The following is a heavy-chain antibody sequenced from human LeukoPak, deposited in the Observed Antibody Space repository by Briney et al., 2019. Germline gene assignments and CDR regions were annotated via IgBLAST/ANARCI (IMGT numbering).Heavy chain of an antibody. J-gene: IGHJ3*02. D-gene: IGHD4-17*01. CDR2: IYYSGST. CDR1: GGSISSGDYY. CDR3: ARSEGDGDFRADAFDI. Sequence: SETLSLTCTVSGGSISSGDYYWSWIRQHPGKGLEWIGYIYYSGSTYYNPSLKSRVTISVDTSRNQFSLKLSSVTAADTAVYYCARSEGDGDFRADAFDIWGQGTMVTVSS. V-gene: IGHV4-31*03.